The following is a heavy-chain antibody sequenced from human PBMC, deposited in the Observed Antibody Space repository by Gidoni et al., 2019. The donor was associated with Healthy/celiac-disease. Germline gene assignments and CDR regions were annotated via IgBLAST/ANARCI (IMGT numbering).Heavy chain of an antibody. CDR2: INPNSGGT. CDR1: GYTFTGYY. J-gene: IGHJ6*02. D-gene: IGHD1-7*01. V-gene: IGHV1-2*02. CDR3: ARDMGLELLTYYYYGMDV. Sequence: QVQLVQSGPEVKKPGASVKVSCKAPGYTFTGYYMHWVRQAPGQGLEWMGWINPNSGGTNYAQKFQGRVTMTRDTSISTAYMELSRLRSDDTAVYYCARDMGLELLTYYYYGMDVWGQGTTVTVSS.